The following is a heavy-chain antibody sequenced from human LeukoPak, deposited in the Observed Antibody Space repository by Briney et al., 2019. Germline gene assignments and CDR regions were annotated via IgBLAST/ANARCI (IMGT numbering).Heavy chain of an antibody. V-gene: IGHV4-59*01. CDR2: IYYSGST. CDR1: GGXISSYY. CDR3: ARAIAVAGNYFDY. J-gene: IGHJ4*02. D-gene: IGHD6-13*01. Sequence: PSETLSLTCTVSGGXISSYYCSWIRQPPGKGLEWIGYIYYSGSTNYNPSLKSRVTISVDTSKNQFSLKLSSVTAADTAVYYCARAIAVAGNYFDYWGQGTLVTVSS.